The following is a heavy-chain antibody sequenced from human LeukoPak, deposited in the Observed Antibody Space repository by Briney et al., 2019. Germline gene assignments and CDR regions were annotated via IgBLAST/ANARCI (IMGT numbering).Heavy chain of an antibody. CDR3: ARSGSSWYWDGEDY. CDR2: IYTSGST. CDR1: GGSISSYY. V-gene: IGHV4-4*07. D-gene: IGHD6-13*01. Sequence: SETLSLTCTVSGGSISSYYWSWIRQPAGKGLEGIGRIYTSGSTNYNPSLKSRVTMSVDTSKNQFSLKLSSVTAADTAVYYCARSGSSWYWDGEDYWGQGTLVTVSS. J-gene: IGHJ4*02.